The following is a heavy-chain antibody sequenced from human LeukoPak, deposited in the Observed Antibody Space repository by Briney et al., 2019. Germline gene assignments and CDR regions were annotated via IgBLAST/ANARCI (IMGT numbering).Heavy chain of an antibody. J-gene: IGHJ4*02. CDR1: GYRFTNYV. D-gene: IGHD1-26*01. Sequence: SVKVSCKASGYRFTNYVVSWVRQAPGQGLEWMGWITAYNGSTNYAQKFQGRVTMTTDTSTSTAYMELRSLRSDDTAVYYCARVGGSYYYFDYWGQGTLVTVSS. CDR3: ARVGGSYYYFDY. V-gene: IGHV1-18*01. CDR2: ITAYNGST.